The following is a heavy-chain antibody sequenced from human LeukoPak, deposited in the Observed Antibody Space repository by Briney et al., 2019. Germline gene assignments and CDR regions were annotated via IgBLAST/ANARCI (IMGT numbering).Heavy chain of an antibody. Sequence: SVKVSCKASGGTFSNYAISWVRQARGQGLECMGRIIPILGLVNYAQKFQGRVTITADKSTSTAYMELSSLRSENTAVYFCARLEMPTTNYYFDYWGQGTLVTVSS. CDR1: GGTFSNYA. CDR3: ARLEMPTTNYYFDY. CDR2: IIPILGLV. J-gene: IGHJ4*02. V-gene: IGHV1-69*04. D-gene: IGHD1-1*01.